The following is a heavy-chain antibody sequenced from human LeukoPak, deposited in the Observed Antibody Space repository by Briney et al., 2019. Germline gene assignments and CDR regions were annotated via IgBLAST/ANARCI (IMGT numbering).Heavy chain of an antibody. J-gene: IGHJ4*02. CDR1: GGSISSYY. V-gene: IGHV4-59*01. CDR3: ARHGHRDFAY. CDR2: IYYSGST. Sequence: SETLSLTCTVSGGSISSYYWSWIRQPPGKGLEWIGYIYYSGSTNYNPSLKSRVTISVDTSKNQFSLKLSSVTAADTAVYYCARHGHRDFAYWGQGTLVTVSS.